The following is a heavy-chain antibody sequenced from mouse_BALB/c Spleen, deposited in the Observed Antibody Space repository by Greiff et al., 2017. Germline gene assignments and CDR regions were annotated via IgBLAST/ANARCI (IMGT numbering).Heavy chain of an antibody. V-gene: IGHV1S81*02. Sequence: QVQLQQSGAELVKPGASVKLSCKASGYTFTSYWMHWVKQRPGQGLEWIGEINPSNGRTNYNEKFKSKATLTVDKSSSTAYMQLSSLTSEDSAVYYCARMITTYWGYYAMDYWGQGTSVTVSS. CDR2: INPSNGRT. D-gene: IGHD2-4*01. CDR1: GYTFTSYW. J-gene: IGHJ4*01. CDR3: ARMITTYWGYYAMDY.